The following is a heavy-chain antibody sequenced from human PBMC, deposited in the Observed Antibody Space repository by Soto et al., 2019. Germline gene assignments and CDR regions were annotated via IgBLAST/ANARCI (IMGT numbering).Heavy chain of an antibody. J-gene: IGHJ6*02. CDR2: ISSSSTYK. CDR1: GFTFSSYS. V-gene: IGHV3-21*01. CDR3: ARGVVSXTPGVGMDV. Sequence: GGSLRLSCAASGFTFSSYSMNWVRQAPGKGLEWVSSISSSSTYKYYADSVKGRFTISRDNAKNTLYLQMNSLRAEDTAVYYCARGVVSXTPGVGMDVWGQGTTVTVSS. D-gene: IGHD2-8*01.